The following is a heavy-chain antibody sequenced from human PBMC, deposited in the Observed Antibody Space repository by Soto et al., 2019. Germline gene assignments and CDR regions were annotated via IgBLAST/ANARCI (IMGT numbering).Heavy chain of an antibody. CDR2: IYHSGST. V-gene: IGHV4-30-2*01. CDR1: GGSISSGGYS. CDR3: ARSSGYYFGRAHQDPDFDY. D-gene: IGHD3-22*01. Sequence: SETLSLTCAVSGGSISSGGYSWSWIRQPPGKGLEWIGYIYHSGSTNYNPSLKSRVTISVDTSKNQFSLKLSSVTAADTAVYYCARSSGYYFGRAHQDPDFDYWGQGTLVTVSS. J-gene: IGHJ4*02.